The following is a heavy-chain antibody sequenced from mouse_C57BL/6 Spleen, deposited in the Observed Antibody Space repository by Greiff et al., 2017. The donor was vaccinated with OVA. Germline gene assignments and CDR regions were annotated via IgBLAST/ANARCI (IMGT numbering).Heavy chain of an antibody. CDR3: ARYDYDGYYFDY. J-gene: IGHJ2*01. CDR1: GFTFSSYG. V-gene: IGHV5-6*01. Sequence: DVQLVESGGDLVKPGGSLKLSCAASGFTFSSYGMSWVRQTPDKRLEWVATISSGGSYTYYPDSVKGRFTISRDNAKNTLYLQMSSLKSEDTAMYYCARYDYDGYYFDYWGQGTTLTVSS. D-gene: IGHD2-4*01. CDR2: ISSGGSYT.